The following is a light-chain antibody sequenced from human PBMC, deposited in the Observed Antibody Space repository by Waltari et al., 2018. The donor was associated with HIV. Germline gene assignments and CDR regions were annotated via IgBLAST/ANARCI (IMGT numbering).Light chain of an antibody. Sequence: EIVLTQSPATLSLSPGERATLSCSASQSVSSYLAWYQHKPGQAPRLLIYDASNRATGIPARFSGSGSGPDFTLTISSLEPEDFAVYYCQQRSNWPPGYTFGQGTKLEIK. J-gene: IGKJ2*01. CDR2: DAS. CDR1: QSVSSY. V-gene: IGKV3-11*01. CDR3: QQRSNWPPGYT.